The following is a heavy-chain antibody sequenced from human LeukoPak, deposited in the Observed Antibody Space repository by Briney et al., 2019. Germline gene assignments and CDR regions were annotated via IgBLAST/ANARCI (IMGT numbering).Heavy chain of an antibody. J-gene: IGHJ4*02. D-gene: IGHD2-15*01. V-gene: IGHV3-23*01. CDR1: GFTFSNYA. CDR3: AKVRSAVVAAATNY. CDR2: ISGSGDST. Sequence: GGSLRPSCAASGFTFSNYAMSWVRQAPGKGLEWVSVISGSGDSTYHADSVKGRFTISRDNSNNTLYLQMNSLRAEDTAIYYCAKVRSAVVAAATNYWGQGTLVTVSS.